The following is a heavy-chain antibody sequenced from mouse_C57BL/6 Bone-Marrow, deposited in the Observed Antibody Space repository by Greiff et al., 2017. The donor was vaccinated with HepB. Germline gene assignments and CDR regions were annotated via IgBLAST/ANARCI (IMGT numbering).Heavy chain of an antibody. V-gene: IGHV5-4*01. CDR2: SSDGGSYT. J-gene: IGHJ4*01. Sequence: EVKLMESGGGLVKPGGSLKLSCAASGFTFSSYAMPWVRQTPEKRLEWVATSSDGGSYTYYPKNVKGRFTIPIDNAKNKLYLQMSHLKSEDTAMYYCARDWVWLPYYDAMDYWGQGTSVTVSS. CDR3: ARDWVWLPYYDAMDY. D-gene: IGHD2-2*01. CDR1: GFTFSSYA.